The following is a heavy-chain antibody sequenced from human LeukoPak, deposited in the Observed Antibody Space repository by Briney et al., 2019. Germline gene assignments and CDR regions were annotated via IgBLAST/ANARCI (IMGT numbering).Heavy chain of an antibody. J-gene: IGHJ6*03. Sequence: PSETLSLTCTVSGGSISSSSYYWGWIRQPPGKGLEWIGEINHSGSTNYNPSLKSRVTTSVDTSKNQFSLKLSSVTAADTAVYYCARAPRYCSSTSCYYYMDVWGKGTTVTVSS. D-gene: IGHD2-2*01. CDR2: INHSGST. CDR3: ARAPRYCSSTSCYYYMDV. CDR1: GGSISSSSYY. V-gene: IGHV4-39*07.